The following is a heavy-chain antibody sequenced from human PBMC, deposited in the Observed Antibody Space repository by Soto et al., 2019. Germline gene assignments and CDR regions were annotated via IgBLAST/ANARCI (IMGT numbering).Heavy chain of an antibody. CDR2: IYYSGST. CDR3: ARGQELNFDY. J-gene: IGHJ4*02. V-gene: IGHV4-59*01. CDR1: GGSISSYY. Sequence: SETLSLTCTVSGGSISSYYWNWIRQPPGKGLEWIGYIYYSGSTNYNPSLKSRVTISLDTSRKQFSLKLSSVTAADTAVYYCARGQELNFDYWGQGTLVTVSS. D-gene: IGHD1-7*01.